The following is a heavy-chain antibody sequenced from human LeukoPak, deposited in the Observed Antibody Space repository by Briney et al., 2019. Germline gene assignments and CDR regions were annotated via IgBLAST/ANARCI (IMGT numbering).Heavy chain of an antibody. CDR3: ARARRDGYNLNWFDP. V-gene: IGHV1-69*13. J-gene: IGHJ5*02. CDR1: GGTFSSYA. D-gene: IGHD5-24*01. Sequence: ASVKVSCKASGGTFSSYAISWVRQAPGQGLEWMGGIIPIFGTANYAQKFQGRVTITADESTSTAYMELSSLRSEDTAVHYCARARRDGYNLNWFDPWGQGTLVTVSS. CDR2: IIPIFGTA.